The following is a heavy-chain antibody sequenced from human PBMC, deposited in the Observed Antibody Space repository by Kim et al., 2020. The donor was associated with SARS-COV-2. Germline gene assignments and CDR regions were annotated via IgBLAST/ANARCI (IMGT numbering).Heavy chain of an antibody. V-gene: IGHV4-39*01. J-gene: IGHJ1*01. CDR3: ARHKRQWRERSAEYFQH. Sequence: LKRRVTISVDTSKNQCSLELSSVTAADTAVYYCARHKRQWRERSAEYFQHWGQGTLVTVSS. D-gene: IGHD6-19*01.